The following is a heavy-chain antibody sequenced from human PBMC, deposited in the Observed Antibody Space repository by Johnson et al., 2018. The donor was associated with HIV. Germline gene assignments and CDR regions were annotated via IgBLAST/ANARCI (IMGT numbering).Heavy chain of an antibody. CDR2: ISYDGSNK. V-gene: IGHV3-30-3*01. CDR3: ARGGNKWLAPRAFDI. Sequence: QVQLVESGGTLVQPGGSLRLSCAASGFTFSSYAMHWVRQAPGKGLEWVAVISYDGSNKYYADSVKGRFTISRDNSKNTLYLQMNSLRAEDTAVYYCARGGNKWLAPRAFDIWGQGTMVTVSS. J-gene: IGHJ3*02. CDR1: GFTFSSYA. D-gene: IGHD6-19*01.